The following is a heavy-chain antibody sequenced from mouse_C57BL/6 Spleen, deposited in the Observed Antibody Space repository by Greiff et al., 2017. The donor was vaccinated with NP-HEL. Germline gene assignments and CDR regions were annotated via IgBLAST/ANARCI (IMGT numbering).Heavy chain of an antibody. CDR3: ARDGVSNYDY. CDR1: GFTFSSYA. Sequence: EVQVVESGGGLVKPGGSLKLSCAASGFTFSSYAMSWVRQTPEKRLEWVATISYGGSYTYYPDNVKGRFTISRDNAKNNLYLQMSHLKSEDTAMYYCARDGVSNYDYWGQGTTLTVSS. CDR2: ISYGGSYT. D-gene: IGHD2-5*01. V-gene: IGHV5-4*01. J-gene: IGHJ2*01.